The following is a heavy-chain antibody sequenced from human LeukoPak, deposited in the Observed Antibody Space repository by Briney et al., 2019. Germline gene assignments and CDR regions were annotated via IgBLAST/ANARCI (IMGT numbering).Heavy chain of an antibody. Sequence: GGSLRLSCAASGFTFSSYGMHWVRRAPGKGLEWVAVIWYDGSNKYYADSVKGRFTISRDNSKNTLYLQMNSLRAEDTAVYYCARDHAVAGSLDYWGQGTLVTVSS. V-gene: IGHV3-33*01. CDR2: IWYDGSNK. D-gene: IGHD6-19*01. J-gene: IGHJ4*02. CDR3: ARDHAVAGSLDY. CDR1: GFTFSSYG.